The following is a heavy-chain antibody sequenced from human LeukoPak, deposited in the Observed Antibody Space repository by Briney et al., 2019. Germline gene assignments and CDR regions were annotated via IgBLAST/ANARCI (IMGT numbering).Heavy chain of an antibody. V-gene: IGHV3-23*01. D-gene: IGHD6-19*01. Sequence: GRSLRLSCAASGFTFSSYAMSWVRQAPGKGLEWVSAISGSGGSTYYADSVKGRFTISRDNSKNTLYLQMNSLRAEDTAVYYCAKDHEQWLALFDYWGQGTLVTVSS. CDR2: ISGSGGST. J-gene: IGHJ4*02. CDR1: GFTFSSYA. CDR3: AKDHEQWLALFDY.